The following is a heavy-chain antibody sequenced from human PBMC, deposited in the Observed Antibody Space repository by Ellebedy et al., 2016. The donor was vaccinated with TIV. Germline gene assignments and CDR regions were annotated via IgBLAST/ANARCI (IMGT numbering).Heavy chain of an antibody. D-gene: IGHD6-19*01. V-gene: IGHV1-46*01. CDR1: GYTFTSFH. J-gene: IGHJ4*02. CDR2: INPSGGST. Sequence: ASVKVSCKASGYTFTSFHMHWVRQAPGQGLEWMGIINPSGGSTRYAQKFQGRVTMARDPSTSTVYMELSSLRSEDTAVYYCARESSSGWYGGGGYWGQGTLVTVSS. CDR3: ARESSSGWYGGGGY.